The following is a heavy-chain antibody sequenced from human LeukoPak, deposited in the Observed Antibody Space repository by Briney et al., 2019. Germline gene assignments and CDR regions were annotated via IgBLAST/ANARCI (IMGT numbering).Heavy chain of an antibody. D-gene: IGHD2-21*01. CDR1: GGTFNSYA. J-gene: IGHJ4*02. CDR2: SIPIFGTA. V-gene: IGHV1-69*05. Sequence: GASVKVSCKASGGTFNSYAISWVRQAPGQGLEWMGRSIPIFGTANYAQKFQGRVTITTDESTSTAYMELSSLRSEDTAVYYCARARGGALSVWSSPPHYWGQGTLVTVSS. CDR3: ARARGGALSVWSSPPHY.